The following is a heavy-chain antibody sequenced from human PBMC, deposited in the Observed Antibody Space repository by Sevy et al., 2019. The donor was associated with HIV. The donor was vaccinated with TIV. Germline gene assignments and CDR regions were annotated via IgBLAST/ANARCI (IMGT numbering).Heavy chain of an antibody. CDR2: ISSSSSYI. CDR1: GFTFSRYS. D-gene: IGHD3-10*01. V-gene: IGHV3-21*01. J-gene: IGHJ6*02. CDR3: ARDRDGSGSSGGYGMDV. Sequence: GGSLRLSCVDSGFTFSRYSMNWVRQAPGKGLEWVSSISSSSSYIYYGDSAKGRFTISRDNAKNSLYMQTNSLRAEDTAVYYCARDRDGSGSSGGYGMDVWGQGTTVTVSS.